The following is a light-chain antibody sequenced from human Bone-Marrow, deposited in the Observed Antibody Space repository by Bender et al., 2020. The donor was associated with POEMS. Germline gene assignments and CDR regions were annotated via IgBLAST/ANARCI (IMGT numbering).Light chain of an antibody. CDR3: QSFDTSLSGWV. V-gene: IGLV3-25*03. CDR1: ALPTQY. CDR2: KDS. Sequence: SSELTQPPSVSVSPGQTARISCTGDALPTQYTYWYQQKPGQAPDLVIYKDSERPSGIPERFSGSSSGTTVTLTITGVQAEDEGDYYCQSFDTSLSGWVFGAGTKLTV. J-gene: IGLJ3*02.